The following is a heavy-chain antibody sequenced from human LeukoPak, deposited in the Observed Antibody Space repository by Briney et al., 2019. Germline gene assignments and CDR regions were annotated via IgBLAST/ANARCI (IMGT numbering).Heavy chain of an antibody. CDR3: VTAPTRTYSVY. V-gene: IGHV3-30*02. J-gene: IGHJ4*02. CDR1: GFTFRSYG. Sequence: GGSLRLSCAGSGFTFRSYGMHWVRQAPGKGLEWVAFVRNDGSNRYYGDSVKGRFTISRDNSKNTLYLQMNSLRAEDTAVYYCVTAPTRTYSVYWGQGTLVTVSS. D-gene: IGHD2-15*01. CDR2: VRNDGSNR.